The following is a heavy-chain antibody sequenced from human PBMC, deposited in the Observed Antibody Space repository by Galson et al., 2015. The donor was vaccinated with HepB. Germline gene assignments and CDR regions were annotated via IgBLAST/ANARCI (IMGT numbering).Heavy chain of an antibody. V-gene: IGHV3-7*03. J-gene: IGHJ6*02. CDR1: GFTFSSYW. CDR2: IKQDGSEK. CDR3: ARERTNYYYGMDV. D-gene: IGHD1-1*01. Sequence: SLRLSCAASGFTFSSYWMSWVRQAPGKGLEWVANIKQDGSEKYYVDSVKGRFTISRDNAKNSLYLQMNSLRAEDTAVYYCARERTNYYYGMDVWGQGTTVTVPS.